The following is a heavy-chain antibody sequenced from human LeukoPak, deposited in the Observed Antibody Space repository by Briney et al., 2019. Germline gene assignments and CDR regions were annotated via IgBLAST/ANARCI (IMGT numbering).Heavy chain of an antibody. J-gene: IGHJ3*02. CDR2: INPNSGVT. D-gene: IGHD1-7*01. Sequence: ASVKVSCKSSGYTFIYYFIHWMRQTPGQGLEWLGWINPNSGVTRYAQKFQDRVTMTRDTAAYMELSSLKSDDTAVYYCVRAVSGTLGGAFDIWGQGTAVAVSS. V-gene: IGHV1-2*02. CDR1: GYTFIYYF. CDR3: VRAVSGTLGGAFDI.